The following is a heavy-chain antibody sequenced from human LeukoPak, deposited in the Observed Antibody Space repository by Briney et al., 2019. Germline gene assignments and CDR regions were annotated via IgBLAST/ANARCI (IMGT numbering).Heavy chain of an antibody. J-gene: IGHJ4*02. CDR2: IYTSGST. V-gene: IGHV4-4*07. Sequence: SETLSLTCTVSGGSISSYYWSWIRQPAGKGLEWIGRIYTSGSTNYNPSLKGRVTMSVDTSKNQFSLKLSSVTAADTAVYYCASTYRGYSSGYQGFDYWGQGTLVTVSS. CDR1: GGSISSYY. D-gene: IGHD3-22*01. CDR3: ASTYRGYSSGYQGFDY.